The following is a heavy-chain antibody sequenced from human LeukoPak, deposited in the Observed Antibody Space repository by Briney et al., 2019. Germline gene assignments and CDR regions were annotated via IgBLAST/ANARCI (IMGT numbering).Heavy chain of an antibody. D-gene: IGHD3-10*01. V-gene: IGHV3-7*01. CDR2: IKPDGSAQ. CDR1: GFTFSNSW. Sequence: GGSLRLSCAASGFTFSNSWMSWVRQAPGKGLEWVATIKPDGSAQYYVDSVKGRFTISRDNAKNSLFLQINSLRAEDTAVYYCARGMVRGVLFDYWGQGTLVTVSS. J-gene: IGHJ4*02. CDR3: ARGMVRGVLFDY.